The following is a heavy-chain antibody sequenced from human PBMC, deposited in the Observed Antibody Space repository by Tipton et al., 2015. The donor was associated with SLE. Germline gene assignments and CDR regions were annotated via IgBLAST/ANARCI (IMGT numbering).Heavy chain of an antibody. CDR3: ARRVGSGTYLDAFDI. CDR1: GGSISSSSYY. V-gene: IGHV4-39*01. CDR2: IYYSGST. J-gene: IGHJ3*02. Sequence: TLPLTCTVSGGSISSSSYYWGWIRQPPGKGLEWIGSIYYSGSTYYNPSLKSRVTISVDTSKNQFSLKLSSVTAADTAVYYCARRVGSGTYLDAFDIWGQGTMVTVSS. D-gene: IGHD3-10*01.